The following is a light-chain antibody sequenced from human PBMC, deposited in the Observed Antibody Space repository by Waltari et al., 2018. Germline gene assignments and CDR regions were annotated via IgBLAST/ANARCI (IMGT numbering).Light chain of an antibody. CDR2: HAS. CDR3: QQRTDWPPT. Sequence: EIVLTQSPATLSLSPGERATLSCRASQSIKNYLAWYQQKPGQAPRLLIYHASNRATGIPARFSGSGSGTDFTLTISSLEPEDFAVYYCQQRTDWPPTFGGGTTVEIK. CDR1: QSIKNY. J-gene: IGKJ4*01. V-gene: IGKV3-11*01.